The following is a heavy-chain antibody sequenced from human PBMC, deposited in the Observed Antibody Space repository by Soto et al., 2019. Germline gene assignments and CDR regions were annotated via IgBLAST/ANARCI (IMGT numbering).Heavy chain of an antibody. CDR3: ARPPSGSYSDAFDI. CDR2: ILNDGSNK. J-gene: IGHJ3*02. V-gene: IGHV3-30*04. CDR1: GFTFSSYA. Sequence: PGGSLRLSCAASGFTFSSYAMHWVRQAPGKGLEWVAIILNDGSNKFYADSVKGRFTISRDNSKNTLYLQMNSLRAEDTAVYYCARPPSGSYSDAFDIWGQGTMVTVSS. D-gene: IGHD1-26*01.